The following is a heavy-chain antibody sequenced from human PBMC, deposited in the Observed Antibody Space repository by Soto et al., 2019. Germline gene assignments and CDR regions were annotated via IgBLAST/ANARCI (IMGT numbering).Heavy chain of an antibody. CDR3: ASGGSSLNFDS. D-gene: IGHD6-6*01. CDR1: GFTFSSYA. CDR2: ISGSGSST. Sequence: SGFTFSSYAMSWVRQAPGKGLEWVSAISGSGSSTSYADSVKGRFTISRDNAKNTLYLQMNSLRAEDTAVYYCASGGSSLNFDSWGQGTLVTVSS. J-gene: IGHJ4*02. V-gene: IGHV3-23*01.